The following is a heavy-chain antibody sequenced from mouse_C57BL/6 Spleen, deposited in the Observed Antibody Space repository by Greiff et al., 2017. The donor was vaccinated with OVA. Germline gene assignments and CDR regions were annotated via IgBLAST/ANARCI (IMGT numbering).Heavy chain of an antibody. CDR1: GYTFTSYW. V-gene: IGHV1-50*01. CDR3: ARGITTVVSPHYAMDY. D-gene: IGHD1-1*01. Sequence: VQLQQSGAELVKPGASVKLSCKASGYTFTSYWMQWVKQRPGQGLEWIGEIDPSDSYTNYNQKFKGKATLTVDTSSSTAYMQLSSLTSEDSAVYYCARGITTVVSPHYAMDYWGQGTSVTVSS. CDR2: IDPSDSYT. J-gene: IGHJ4*01.